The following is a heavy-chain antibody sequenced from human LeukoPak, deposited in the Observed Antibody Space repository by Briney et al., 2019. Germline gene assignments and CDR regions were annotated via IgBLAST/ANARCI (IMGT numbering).Heavy chain of an antibody. J-gene: IGHJ4*02. CDR3: ARGPDAVRYYFDY. Sequence: PGGSLRLSSAASGFTFSSYGMHWVRQAPGKGLEWVAVIWYDGSNKYYADSVKGRFTISRDNSKNTLYLQMNSLRAEDTAVYYCARGPDAVRYYFDYWGQGTLVTVSS. V-gene: IGHV3-33*01. CDR2: IWYDGSNK. D-gene: IGHD6-19*01. CDR1: GFTFSSYG.